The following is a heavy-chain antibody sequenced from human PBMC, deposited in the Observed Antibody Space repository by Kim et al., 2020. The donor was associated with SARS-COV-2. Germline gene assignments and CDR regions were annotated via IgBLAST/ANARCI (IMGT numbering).Heavy chain of an antibody. Sequence: GGSLRLSCAASGLSFDDSAMNWVRQAPGKGLEWLAVISYDGRNKDYADSVKGRFTISRDNPKRTLFLQMNSLRVEDTGVYYCSRGNYHESLRLSDFYNGMDVWGDETTVTVSS. CDR2: ISYDGRNK. D-gene: IGHD2-21*02. CDR1: GLSFDDSA. V-gene: IGHV3-30-3*01. J-gene: IGHJ6*02. CDR3: SRGNYHESLRLSDFYNGMDV.